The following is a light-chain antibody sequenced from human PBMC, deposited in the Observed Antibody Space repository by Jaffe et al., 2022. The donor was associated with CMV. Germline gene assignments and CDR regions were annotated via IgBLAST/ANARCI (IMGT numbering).Light chain of an antibody. J-gene: IGKJ3*01. CDR2: DAS. Sequence: EIVLTQSPGTLSLSPGERATLSCRASQSVTSYYLAWYQQRPGQAPRLLIYDASSRATGIPDRFSGSGSGTDFTLTISRLEPEDFAVYYCQQYGTSPFTFGPGTKVDLK. CDR1: QSVTSYY. CDR3: QQYGTSPFT. V-gene: IGKV3-20*01.